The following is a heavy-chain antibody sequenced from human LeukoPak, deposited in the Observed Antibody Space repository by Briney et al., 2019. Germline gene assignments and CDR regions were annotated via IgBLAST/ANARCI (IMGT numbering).Heavy chain of an antibody. J-gene: IGHJ3*02. D-gene: IGHD1-26*01. CDR3: ARGLVGLTPHAGVFQI. Sequence: SETLSLTCIVSGGSFSSSYWSWIRQPPGKGLEWIAYIYSNGNTNSNPSHKSRVTIAVDTSQSQFSLKLSSVTAADTAVYYCARGLVGLTPHAGVFQIWGQGTKVTVSS. V-gene: IGHV4-59*01. CDR1: GGSFSSSY. CDR2: IYSNGNT.